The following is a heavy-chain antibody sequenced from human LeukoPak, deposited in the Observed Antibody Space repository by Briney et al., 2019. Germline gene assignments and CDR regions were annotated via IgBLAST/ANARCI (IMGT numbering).Heavy chain of an antibody. CDR2: MNPNSGNT. Sequence: GASVKVSCKASGYTFTSYDINWVRQATGQGLEWMGWMNPNSGNTGYAQKFQGRVTITRNTSISTAYMELSSLRSEDTAVYYCARGRYYCSSTSCYNYFDYWGQGTLVTVSS. V-gene: IGHV1-8*03. D-gene: IGHD2-2*02. J-gene: IGHJ4*02. CDR3: ARGRYYCSSTSCYNYFDY. CDR1: GYTFTSYD.